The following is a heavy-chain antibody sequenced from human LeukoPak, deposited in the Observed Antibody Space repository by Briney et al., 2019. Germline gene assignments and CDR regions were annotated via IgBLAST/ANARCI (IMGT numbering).Heavy chain of an antibody. CDR1: GYSISSGYY. CDR2: IYHSGST. V-gene: IGHV4-38-2*01. D-gene: IGHD1-26*01. CDR3: AGDVVGATRSWEYFQH. J-gene: IGHJ1*01. Sequence: SETLSLTCAVSGYSISSGYYWGWIRQPPGKGLEWIGSIYHSGSTYYNPSLKSRVTISVDTSKNQSSLKLSSVTAADTAVYYCAGDVVGATRSWEYFQHWGQGTLVTVSS.